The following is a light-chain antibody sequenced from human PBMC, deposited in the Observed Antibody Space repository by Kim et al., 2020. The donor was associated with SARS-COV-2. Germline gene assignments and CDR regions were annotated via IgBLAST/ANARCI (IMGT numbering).Light chain of an antibody. CDR3: QAWDSSTVV. Sequence: SYELTQPPSVSMSPGQTASITCSGDKLGDKYACWYQQKPGQSPVLVIYQNNKRPSGIPERFSGSNSGNTATLTISGTQAVDEADYYCQAWDSSTVVFGGG. J-gene: IGLJ2*01. V-gene: IGLV3-1*01. CDR2: QNN. CDR1: KLGDKY.